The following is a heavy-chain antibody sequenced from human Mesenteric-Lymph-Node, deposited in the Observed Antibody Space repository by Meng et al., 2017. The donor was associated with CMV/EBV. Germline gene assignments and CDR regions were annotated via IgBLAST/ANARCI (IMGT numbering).Heavy chain of an antibody. Sequence: GESLKISCAASGFTFSSYAMCWVRQAPGKGLEWVSAISGSGGSTYYADSVKGRFTISGDNSKNTLYLQMNRLRAEGTAVYFCAKGEVVPAAMISYYYGMDVWGQGTTVTVSS. CDR1: GFTFSSYA. V-gene: IGHV3-23*01. D-gene: IGHD2-2*01. J-gene: IGHJ6*02. CDR3: AKGEVVPAAMISYYYGMDV. CDR2: ISGSGGST.